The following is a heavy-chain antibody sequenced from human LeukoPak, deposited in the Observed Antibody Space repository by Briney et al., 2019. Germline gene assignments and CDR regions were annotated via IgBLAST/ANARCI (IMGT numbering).Heavy chain of an antibody. Sequence: SETLSLTCAVDGGSFSAYYWSWIRHLPGKGLEWNWEINHSGSTNYNPSLKSRVTISGDTSKNQFSLKLSSVTAADTAVYYRARGLWRGSIKNWFDPWGQGTLVTVSS. CDR2: INHSGST. CDR1: GGSFSAYY. CDR3: ARGLWRGSIKNWFDP. D-gene: IGHD2-21*01. V-gene: IGHV4-34*01. J-gene: IGHJ5*02.